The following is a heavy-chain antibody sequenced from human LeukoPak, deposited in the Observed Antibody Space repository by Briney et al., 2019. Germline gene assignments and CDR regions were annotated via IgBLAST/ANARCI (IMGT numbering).Heavy chain of an antibody. CDR3: ARDSNVLLWFGELLSPYYYYYGMDV. CDR1: GDIVSSNSAA. J-gene: IGHJ6*02. CDR2: TYYRSKVYN. D-gene: IGHD3-10*01. Sequence: SQTLSLTCAISGDIVSSNSAAWNWIRQSPSRGLEWLERTYYRSKVYNDYAVSVKSRVTINPDTSKNQFSLQLNSVTPEDTAVYYCARDSNVLLWFGELLSPYYYYYGMDVWGQGTTVTVSS. V-gene: IGHV6-1*01.